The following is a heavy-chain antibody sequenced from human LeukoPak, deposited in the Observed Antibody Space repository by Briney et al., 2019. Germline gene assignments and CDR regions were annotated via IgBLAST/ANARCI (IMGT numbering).Heavy chain of an antibody. V-gene: IGHV4-30-4*08. CDR2: IYYSGST. D-gene: IGHD6-13*01. CDR1: GGSISSGDYY. J-gene: IGHJ2*01. Sequence: SQTLSLTCTVSGGSISSGDYYWSWIRRPPGKGLEWIGYIYYSGSTYYNPSLKSRVTISVDTSKNQFSLKLSSVTAADTAVYYCARDRVRGSSSWVVINWYFDLWGRGTLVTVSS. CDR3: ARDRVRGSSSWVVINWYFDL.